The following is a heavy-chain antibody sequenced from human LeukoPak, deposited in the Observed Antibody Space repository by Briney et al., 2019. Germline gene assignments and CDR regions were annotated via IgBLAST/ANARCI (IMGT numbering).Heavy chain of an antibody. CDR3: YYYYGMDV. V-gene: IGHV3-49*04. Sequence: GGSLRLSCTASGFTFGDYAMSWVRQAPGKGLEWVGLIRSKAYGGTTEYAASVKGRFTISRDDSKSIAYLQMNSLKTEDTAVYYCYYYYGMDVWGQGTTVTVSS. CDR1: GFTFGDYA. J-gene: IGHJ6*02. CDR2: IRSKAYGGTT.